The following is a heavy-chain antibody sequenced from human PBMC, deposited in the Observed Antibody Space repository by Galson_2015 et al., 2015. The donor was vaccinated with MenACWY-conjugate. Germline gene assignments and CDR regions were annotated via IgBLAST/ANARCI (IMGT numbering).Heavy chain of an antibody. V-gene: IGHV4-59*01. CDR2: IYYSGST. J-gene: IGHJ6*03. CDR1: GGSISSYY. Sequence: LSFTCTVSGGSISSYYWSWIRQPPGKGLEWIGYIYYSGSTNYNPSLKSRVTISVDTSKNQFSLKLSSVTAADTAVYYCARGQPYSSSSYYYYYYYMDVWGGGTTVTVSS. CDR3: ARGQPYSSSSYYYYYYYMDV. D-gene: IGHD6-6*01.